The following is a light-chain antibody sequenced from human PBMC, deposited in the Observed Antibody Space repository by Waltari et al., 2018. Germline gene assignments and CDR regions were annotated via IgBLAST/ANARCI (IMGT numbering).Light chain of an antibody. V-gene: IGKV2-28*01. Sequence: DIVMTQSPLSLPVTPGEPASISCSSRQSLLYSDGNNYLDWYLQRPGQSPHLLIYLGSTRASGVPDRFSGSGSGTDFTLKITRVEAEDVGVYYCVQALQPPGTFGQGTRLEIK. CDR1: QSLLYSDGNNY. CDR2: LGS. CDR3: VQALQPPGT. J-gene: IGKJ5*01.